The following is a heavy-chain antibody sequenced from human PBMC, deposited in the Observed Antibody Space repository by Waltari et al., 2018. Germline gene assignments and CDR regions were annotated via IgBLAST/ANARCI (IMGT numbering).Heavy chain of an antibody. CDR2: ISYDGSNK. CDR3: ALDSSSWYGRPDDAFDI. CDR1: GFTFSSYA. Sequence: QVQLVESGGGVVQPGRSLRLSCAASGFTFSSYAMHWVRQAPGKGLEWVAVISYDGSNKYYADAVKGRFTISRDNSKNTLYLQMNSLRAEDTAVYYCALDSSSWYGRPDDAFDIWGQGTMVTVSS. D-gene: IGHD6-13*01. V-gene: IGHV3-30*07. J-gene: IGHJ3*02.